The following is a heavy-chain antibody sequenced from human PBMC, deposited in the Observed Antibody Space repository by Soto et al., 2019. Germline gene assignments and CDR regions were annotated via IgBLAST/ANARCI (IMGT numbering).Heavy chain of an antibody. CDR2: INPKSGGT. CDR3: AKGDSTDCSNGVCSFFYNHDMDV. V-gene: IGHV1-2*04. CDR1: GYSFTDYH. Sequence: ASVKVSCKASGYSFTDYHIHWVRQAPGQGLEWLGRINPKSGGTSTAQKFQGWVTMTTDTSISTASMELTRLTPDDTAIYYCAKGDSTDCSNGVCSFFYNHDMDVWGQGTTVTVSS. D-gene: IGHD2-8*01. J-gene: IGHJ6*02.